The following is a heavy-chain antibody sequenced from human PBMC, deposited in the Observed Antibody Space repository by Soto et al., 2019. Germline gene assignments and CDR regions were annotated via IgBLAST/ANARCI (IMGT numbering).Heavy chain of an antibody. V-gene: IGHV3-30*01. CDR3: ARDGYGGNSELAY. D-gene: IGHD4-17*01. Sequence: QVPLVESGGGVVQPGRSLRLSCAASGFTFSSYAMYWVRQAPGKGLEWVAVISYDGSNKYYAASVKGRFTISRDNSKSTLYLQMNSLRPEDTAIYYCARDGYGGNSELAYWGQGTLVTVSS. J-gene: IGHJ4*02. CDR2: ISYDGSNK. CDR1: GFTFSSYA.